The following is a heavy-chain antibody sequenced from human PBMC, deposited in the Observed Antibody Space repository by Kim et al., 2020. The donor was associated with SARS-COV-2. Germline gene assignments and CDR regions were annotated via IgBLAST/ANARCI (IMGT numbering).Heavy chain of an antibody. J-gene: IGHJ5*02. CDR2: INPNSGGT. D-gene: IGHD3-22*01. CDR1: GYTFTGHY. CDR3: ARKFDSSCLDP. V-gene: IGHV1-2*02. Sequence: ASVKVSCKASGYTFTGHYMYWVRQAPGQGLEWLGWINPNSGGTNYAQKFQGRVTMTRYTSINTAYMELSSLTSDDTAVYYCARKFDSSCLDPWGQGTLVTVSS.